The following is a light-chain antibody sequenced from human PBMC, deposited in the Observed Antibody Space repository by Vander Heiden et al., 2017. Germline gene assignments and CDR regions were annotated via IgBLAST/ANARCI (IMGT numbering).Light chain of an antibody. J-gene: IGKJ1*01. CDR3: QQYESSPLWT. CDR1: QSVSSSF. Sequence: IVLTQSPGTLSLSPGERATLSCRASQSVSSSFLAWYQQKPGQAPRLLIYGASSRATGIPDRFSGSGSGTDFTLTISRLESEDFAVYYCQQYESSPLWTFGQGTKVEIK. CDR2: GAS. V-gene: IGKV3-20*01.